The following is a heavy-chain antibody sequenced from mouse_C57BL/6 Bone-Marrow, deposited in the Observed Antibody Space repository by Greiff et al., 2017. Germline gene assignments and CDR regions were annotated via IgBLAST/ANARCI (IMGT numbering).Heavy chain of an antibody. CDR2: ISYDGSN. CDR3: ARDVPARAMDY. CDR1: GYSITSGYY. Sequence: EVKVEESGPGLVKPSQSLSLTCSVTGYSITSGYYWNWIRQFPGNKLEWMGYISYDGSNNYNPSLKNRISITRDTSKSQFFLKLNSVTTEDTATYYCARDVPARAMDYWGQGTSVTVSS. J-gene: IGHJ4*01. V-gene: IGHV3-6*01.